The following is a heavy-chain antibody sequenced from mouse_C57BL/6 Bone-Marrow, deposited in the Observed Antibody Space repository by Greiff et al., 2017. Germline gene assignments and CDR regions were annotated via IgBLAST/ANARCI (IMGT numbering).Heavy chain of an antibody. CDR1: GFTFTDYY. CDR3: ARYAGGGFAY. CDR2: IRNKANGYTT. J-gene: IGHJ3*01. V-gene: IGHV7-3*01. Sequence: EVMLVESGGGLVQPGGSLSLSCAASGFTFTDYYMSWVRQPPGKALEWLGFIRNKANGYTTEYSASVKGRFTISRDNSQSILYLPMNALRAEDSATYYCARYAGGGFAYWGQGTLVTVSA.